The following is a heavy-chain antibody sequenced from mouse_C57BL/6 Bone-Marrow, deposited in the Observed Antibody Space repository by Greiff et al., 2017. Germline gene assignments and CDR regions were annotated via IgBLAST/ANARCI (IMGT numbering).Heavy chain of an antibody. J-gene: IGHJ3*01. CDR1: GYTFTSYW. V-gene: IGHV1-55*01. CDR2: IYPGSGST. Sequence: VQLQQPGAELVKPGASVKMSCKASGYTFTSYWITWVKQRPGQGLEWIGDIYPGSGSTNYNEKFKSKATLPVDTSSSTAYLPLSSLTSEDSPVYYGARGDYGNSFSFAYWGQGTLVTVSA. D-gene: IGHD2-1*01. CDR3: ARGDYGNSFSFAY.